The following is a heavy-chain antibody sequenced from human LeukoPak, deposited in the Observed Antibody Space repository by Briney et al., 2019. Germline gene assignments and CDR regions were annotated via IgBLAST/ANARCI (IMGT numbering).Heavy chain of an antibody. D-gene: IGHD3-22*01. CDR3: ARDPRYYDSLDAFDI. V-gene: IGHV3-11*01. CDR2: ISSSGSTI. Sequence: PGGSLRLSRAASGFTFSDYYMSWIRQAPGKGLEWVSYISSSGSTIYYADSVKGRFTISRDNAKNSLYLQMNSLRAEDTAVYYCARDPRYYDSLDAFDIWGQGTMVTVSS. J-gene: IGHJ3*02. CDR1: GFTFSDYY.